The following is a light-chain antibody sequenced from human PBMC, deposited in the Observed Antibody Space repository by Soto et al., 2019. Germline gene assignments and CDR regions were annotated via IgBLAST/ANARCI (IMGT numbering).Light chain of an antibody. V-gene: IGLV2-11*01. CDR3: CSYAGTYNFWV. J-gene: IGLJ3*02. Sequence: QSALTQPRSVSGSPGQSVTISCTGTNSDIGGYNYVSWYQQHPGKAPKVMIYDVSRRPSGVPDRFSGSKSGNTASLTISGLQAEDEADYYCCSYAGTYNFWVFGGGTKLIVL. CDR2: DVS. CDR1: NSDIGGYNY.